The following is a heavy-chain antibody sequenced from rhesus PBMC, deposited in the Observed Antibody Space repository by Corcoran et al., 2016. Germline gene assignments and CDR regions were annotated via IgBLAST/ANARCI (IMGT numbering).Heavy chain of an antibody. Sequence: EVQLVESGGGLVQPGGSLRLSCAASGFTFSSYDMSWVRQAPGKGLGWVSYISYTGKTLYYADSVKGRFTIYRDNAKNSLSLQRSSLRAEDTAVYYCTRDWISVVITTPYGLDSWGQGVVVTVSS. V-gene: IGHV3-136*01. CDR1: GFTFSSYD. D-gene: IGHD3-16*01. CDR2: ISYTGKTL. J-gene: IGHJ6*01. CDR3: TRDWISVVITTPYGLDS.